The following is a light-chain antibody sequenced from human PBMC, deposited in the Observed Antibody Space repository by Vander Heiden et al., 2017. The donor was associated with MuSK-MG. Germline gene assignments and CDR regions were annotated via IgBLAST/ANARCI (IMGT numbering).Light chain of an antibody. Sequence: DIVITQSTDSLAVSLGERATINCKSSQSVLYSSNNKNYLAWYQQKPGQPPKLLIYWASTRESGVPDRFSGSGSGTDFTLTISSLQAEDVAVYYCQQYDSTPPTFGQGTKVEIK. CDR2: WAS. CDR3: QQYDSTPPT. J-gene: IGKJ1*01. CDR1: QSVLYSSNNKNY. V-gene: IGKV4-1*01.